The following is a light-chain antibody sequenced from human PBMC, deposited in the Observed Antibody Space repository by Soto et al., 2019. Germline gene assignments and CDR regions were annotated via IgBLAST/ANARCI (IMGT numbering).Light chain of an antibody. CDR3: QHRRT. V-gene: IGKV3-11*01. CDR1: QSVSNS. CDR2: AAS. Sequence: EVVLTQSPATLSLSPGERATLSCRASQSVSNSFAWYQQKPSQAPRLLIYAASNRAAGIPARFSGSGSETDFTLTISSLEPADFAIYYCQHRRTFGQGTKVDIK. J-gene: IGKJ1*01.